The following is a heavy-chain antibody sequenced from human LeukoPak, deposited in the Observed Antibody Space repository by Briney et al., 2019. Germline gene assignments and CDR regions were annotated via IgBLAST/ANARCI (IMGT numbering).Heavy chain of an antibody. Sequence: GSSVKVSCKASGGTFNNYAISWVRQAPGQGLEWMGRIVPILGIANYAQEFQGRLIITADKATGSAYMELSSLRSEDTAVYYCARDQGDNSYGHYAIWYAFDVWGQGTMVTVSS. CDR1: GGTFNNYA. V-gene: IGHV1-69*04. J-gene: IGHJ3*01. CDR2: IVPILGIA. D-gene: IGHD5-18*01. CDR3: ARDQGDNSYGHYAIWYAFDV.